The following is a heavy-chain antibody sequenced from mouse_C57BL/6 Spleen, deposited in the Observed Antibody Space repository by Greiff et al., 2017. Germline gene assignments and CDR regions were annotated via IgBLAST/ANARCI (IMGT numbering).Heavy chain of an antibody. Sequence: VQLQQSGPELVKPGASVKISCKASGYTFTDYYMNWVKQSHGKSLEWIGDINPNNGGTSYNQKFTGKATLTVDKSSSTAYMELRSLTSEDSAVYYCARGGYGNSYFDYWGQGTTLTVSS. V-gene: IGHV1-26*01. D-gene: IGHD2-1*01. CDR2: INPNNGGT. CDR3: ARGGYGNSYFDY. J-gene: IGHJ2*01. CDR1: GYTFTDYY.